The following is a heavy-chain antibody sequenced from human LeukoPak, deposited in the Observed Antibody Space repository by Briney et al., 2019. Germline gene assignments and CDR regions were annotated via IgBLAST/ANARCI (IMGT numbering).Heavy chain of an antibody. CDR3: AKDRYSGLNTIDY. CDR2: ISYDGSNK. D-gene: IGHD6-13*01. V-gene: IGHV3-30*18. CDR1: RFTFSSYG. J-gene: IGHJ4*02. Sequence: PGRSLRLSCAASRFTFSSYGMHWVRQAPGNGLEWVALISYDGSNKYYTDSVKGRFTISRDNSKNTLYLQMDSLRAEDTAVYYCAKDRYSGLNTIDYWGQGTLVTVSS.